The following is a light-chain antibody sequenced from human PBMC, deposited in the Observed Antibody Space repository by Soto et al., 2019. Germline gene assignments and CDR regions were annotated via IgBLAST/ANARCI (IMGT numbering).Light chain of an antibody. Sequence: EIVMTQSPATLSVSPGERATLSCRASQSVSSNLAWYQQKPGHAPRLLIYGASTRATGIPARFSGSGSGTEFPLTISSLQYEDFAVYYCQQYNNWPPGTFGQGTKLEI. CDR3: QQYNNWPPGT. J-gene: IGKJ2*02. CDR2: GAS. CDR1: QSVSSN. V-gene: IGKV3D-15*01.